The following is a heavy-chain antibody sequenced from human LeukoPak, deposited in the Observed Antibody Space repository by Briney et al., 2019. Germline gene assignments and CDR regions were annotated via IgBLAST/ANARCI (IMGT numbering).Heavy chain of an antibody. CDR3: ANLRESFWIPEFDY. V-gene: IGHV3-23*01. CDR1: GFTIRSYA. Sequence: GGTLRLSCAASGFTIRSYAMSWVRQAPGKGLEWVSVISGSGDSTYYADSVKGRFTISRDNSKNTLSLQMNSLRAEDTAVYYCANLRESFWIPEFDYWGQGTLVTVSS. CDR2: ISGSGDST. J-gene: IGHJ4*02. D-gene: IGHD1-1*01.